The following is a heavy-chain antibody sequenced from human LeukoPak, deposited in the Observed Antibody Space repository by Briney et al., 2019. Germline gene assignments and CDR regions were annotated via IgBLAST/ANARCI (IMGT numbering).Heavy chain of an antibody. CDR3: AGETGTTWYYDYGMDV. J-gene: IGHJ6*02. CDR2: TYYRSKLYN. D-gene: IGHD1-14*01. Sequence: SQTLSLTCAISGDSVSSNSDAWHWIRQSPSRGLEWLGRTYYRSKLYNDYAVSVKSRITINPDTSKNQFSLQLNSVTPEDTAVYYCAGETGTTWYYDYGMDVWGQGTTVTVSS. CDR1: GDSVSSNSDA. V-gene: IGHV6-1*01.